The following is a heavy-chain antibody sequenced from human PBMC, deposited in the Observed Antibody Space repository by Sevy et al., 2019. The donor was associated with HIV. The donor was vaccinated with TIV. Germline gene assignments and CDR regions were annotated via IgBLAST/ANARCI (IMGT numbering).Heavy chain of an antibody. Sequence: GGSLRLSCAASGFTFSSYWMSWVRQAPGKGLEWVANIKQAGSEKYYVDSVKGRFTISRDNAKNSLYLQMNSLRAEDTAVYYCASSFLGRAFGGVIANYFDYWGQGTLVTVSS. CDR3: ASSFLGRAFGGVIANYFDY. D-gene: IGHD3-16*02. V-gene: IGHV3-7*01. CDR2: IKQAGSEK. J-gene: IGHJ4*02. CDR1: GFTFSSYW.